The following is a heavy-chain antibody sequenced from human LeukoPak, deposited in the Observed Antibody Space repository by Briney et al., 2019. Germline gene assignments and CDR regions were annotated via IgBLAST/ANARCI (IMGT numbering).Heavy chain of an antibody. CDR2: ISSSGSSI. V-gene: IGHV3-11*01. CDR1: GFTFSDYY. Sequence: GGSLRLSCAASGFTFSDYYMSWIRQVPGKGLEWVSYISSSGSSIYYADSVKGRFTISRDNAKNLLYLQMNSLRAEDTAVYYCARGSSWYGFDYWGQGTLVTVSS. D-gene: IGHD6-13*01. CDR3: ARGSSWYGFDY. J-gene: IGHJ4*02.